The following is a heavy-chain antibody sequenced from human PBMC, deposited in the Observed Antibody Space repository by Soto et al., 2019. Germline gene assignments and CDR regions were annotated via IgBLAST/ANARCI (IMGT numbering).Heavy chain of an antibody. D-gene: IGHD6-25*01. J-gene: IGHJ6*02. CDR3: ARGRGYVYGSNFYGLDV. CDR2: INHSGTT. Sequence: SETLSLTCVVYRGSFSGSYWSWVRQTPGGGLEWIGEINHSGTTNYNPSFQNRVTISVDKSTNNFSLKMTSVTAADAAVYYCARGRGYVYGSNFYGLDVWGQGTTVTVSS. CDR1: RGSFSGSY. V-gene: IGHV4-34*01.